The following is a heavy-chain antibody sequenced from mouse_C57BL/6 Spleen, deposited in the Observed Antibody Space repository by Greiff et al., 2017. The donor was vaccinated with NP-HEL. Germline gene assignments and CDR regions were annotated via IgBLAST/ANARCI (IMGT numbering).Heavy chain of an antibody. CDR3: ARTGDYYGSSYFDY. CDR2: IYPGDGDT. V-gene: IGHV1-82*01. J-gene: IGHJ2*01. D-gene: IGHD1-1*01. CDR1: GYAFSSSW. Sequence: VKLMESGPELVKPGASVKISCKASGYAFSSSWMNWVKQRPGKGLEWIGRIYPGDGDTNYNGKFKGKATLTADKSSSTAYMQLSSLTSEDSAVYFCARTGDYYGSSYFDYWGQGTTLTVSS.